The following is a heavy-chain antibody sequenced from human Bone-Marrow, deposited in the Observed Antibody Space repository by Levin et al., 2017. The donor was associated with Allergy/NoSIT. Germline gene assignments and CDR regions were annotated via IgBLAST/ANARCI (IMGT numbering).Heavy chain of an antibody. CDR1: GGSFSGYY. D-gene: IGHD1-20*01. J-gene: IGHJ4*02. CDR3: ARGRPITGTADN. CDR2: IDHSGST. Sequence: SETLSLTCAVYGGSFSGYYWTWIRQPPGKGLEWIGEIDHSGSTNYNPSLKSRVTISIDTSKNQFSLNLTSLTAADTAVYFCARGRPITGTADNWGQGTVVTVSS. V-gene: IGHV4-34*01.